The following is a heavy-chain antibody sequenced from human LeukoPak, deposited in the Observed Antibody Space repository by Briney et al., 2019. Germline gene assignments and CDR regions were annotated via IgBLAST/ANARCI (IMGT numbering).Heavy chain of an antibody. V-gene: IGHV3-23*01. CDR2: ISGSGGRT. CDR3: AKDRGGGNLDFDY. Sequence: GESLQISCAASGFTFSSYAMTWVRQAPGKGLEWVSVISGSGGRTYYADSVKGRFTISRDNSKNTLYLQMSSLRAEDTAVYYCAKDRGGGNLDFDYWGQGTLVTVSS. J-gene: IGHJ4*02. D-gene: IGHD2-15*01. CDR1: GFTFSSYA.